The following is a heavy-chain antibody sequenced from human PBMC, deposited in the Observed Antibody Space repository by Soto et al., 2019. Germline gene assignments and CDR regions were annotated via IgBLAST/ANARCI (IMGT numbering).Heavy chain of an antibody. J-gene: IGHJ4*02. V-gene: IGHV3-23*01. D-gene: IGHD1-1*01. CDR3: AKERPRRTSGYFFDY. Sequence: EVQLLESGGKLVQPGGSLTLSCAASGFTFSTYAMAWVRQAPGKGLEWVSGVSASGLNTDYADPVKGRFYISRDNSKNTVALHRHRLRAEDTGLYSGAKERPRRTSGYFFDYGGQGTPVTVSS. CDR1: GFTFSTYA. CDR2: VSASGLNT.